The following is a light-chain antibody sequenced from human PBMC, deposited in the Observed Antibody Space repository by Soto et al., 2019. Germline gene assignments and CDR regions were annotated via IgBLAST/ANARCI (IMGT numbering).Light chain of an antibody. CDR3: QQYNSYFFS. CDR2: KAS. CDR1: QRVSSW. Sequence: DIRMIQSPSTLSASVGDRVTITCRASQRVSSWLAWYQQKPGRAPNLLIYKASSLQSGVPSRFSGSGSGTEFTLTISSLQPDDSATYYCQQYNSYFFSFGPGTKVEIK. V-gene: IGKV1-5*03. J-gene: IGKJ3*01.